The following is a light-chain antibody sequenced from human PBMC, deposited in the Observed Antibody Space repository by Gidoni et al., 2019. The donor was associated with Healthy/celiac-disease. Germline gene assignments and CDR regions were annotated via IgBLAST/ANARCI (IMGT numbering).Light chain of an antibody. J-gene: IGKJ1*01. CDR2: AAS. CDR1: QGIRND. V-gene: IGKV1-6*01. Sequence: AIQMTQSPSSLSASVGDRVTITCRASQGIRNDLGWYQQKPGKAPKLLIYAASSLQSGVPSRFSGSGYGTDFTLTISSLQPEDFETYYCLQDYNYPRTFGQGTKVEIK. CDR3: LQDYNYPRT.